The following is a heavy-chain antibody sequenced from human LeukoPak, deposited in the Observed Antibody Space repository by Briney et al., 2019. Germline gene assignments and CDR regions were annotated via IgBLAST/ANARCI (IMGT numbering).Heavy chain of an antibody. CDR1: GGSISSYY. D-gene: IGHD3-9*01. V-gene: IGHV4-59*01. Sequence: SETLSLTCTVSGGSISSYYWSWIRQPPGKGLEWIGYIYYSGSTNYNPSLKSRVTIPVDTSKNQFSLKLSSVTAADTAVYYCARDRRYDILTGPRFDYWGQGTLVTVSS. CDR2: IYYSGST. CDR3: ARDRRYDILTGPRFDY. J-gene: IGHJ4*02.